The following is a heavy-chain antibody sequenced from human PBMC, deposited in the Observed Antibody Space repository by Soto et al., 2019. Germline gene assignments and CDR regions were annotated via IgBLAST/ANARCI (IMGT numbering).Heavy chain of an antibody. Sequence: EVQLVESGGGLVQPGGSLRLSCAASGFTFSDHYMDWVRQAPGKGLEWVGRTRNKANSYTTEYAASVKGRFTISRDDSKNSLYLQMNSLKTEYTAVYYCARAAPNGMDVWGQGTTVTVSS. CDR1: GFTFSDHY. CDR2: TRNKANSYTT. CDR3: ARAAPNGMDV. J-gene: IGHJ6*02. V-gene: IGHV3-72*01.